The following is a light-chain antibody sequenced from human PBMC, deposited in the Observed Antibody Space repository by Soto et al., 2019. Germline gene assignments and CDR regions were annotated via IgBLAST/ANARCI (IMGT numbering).Light chain of an antibody. J-gene: IGKJ1*01. Sequence: ELVLTQSPGTLSLSPGDRATLSCRASLSLPSRSLAWCQQRPGQAPRVLISAASTRATDIPDRFSGSGSGTDFTLTINRLEPEDFAVYYCQQYDYSPRTFGQGTKVEVK. V-gene: IGKV3-20*01. CDR3: QQYDYSPRT. CDR1: LSLPSRS. CDR2: AAS.